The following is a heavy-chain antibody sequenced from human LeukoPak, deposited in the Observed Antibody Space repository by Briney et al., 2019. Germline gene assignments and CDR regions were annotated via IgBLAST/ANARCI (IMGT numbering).Heavy chain of an antibody. CDR1: GFTFSSYA. J-gene: IGHJ4*02. Sequence: GGSLRLSCAASGFTFSSYAMSWVRQAPGKGLEWVSAISGSGGSTYYADSVKGRFTISRDNSKNTLYLQMNSLRAEDTAVYYCAKVPLSGYFTSYYFDYWGRGTLVTVSS. V-gene: IGHV3-23*01. CDR2: ISGSGGST. D-gene: IGHD3-3*01. CDR3: AKVPLSGYFTSYYFDY.